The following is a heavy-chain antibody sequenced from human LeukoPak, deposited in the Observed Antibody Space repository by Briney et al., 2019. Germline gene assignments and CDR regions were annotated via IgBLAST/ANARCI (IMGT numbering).Heavy chain of an antibody. CDR2: INHSGST. J-gene: IGHJ4*02. V-gene: IGHV4-34*01. Sequence: SETLSLTCAVYGGSFSGYYWSWIRQPPGKGLEWIGEINHSGSTNYNPSLKSRVTISVDPSKNQFSLKLSSVTAADTAVYYCARDGGSGYCSSTSCSFDYWGQGTLVTVSS. CDR3: ARDGGSGYCSSTSCSFDY. D-gene: IGHD2-2*01. CDR1: GGSFSGYY.